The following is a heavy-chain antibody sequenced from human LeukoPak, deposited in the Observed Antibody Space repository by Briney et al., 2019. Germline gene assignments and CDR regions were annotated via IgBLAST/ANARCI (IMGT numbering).Heavy chain of an antibody. D-gene: IGHD6-6*01. Sequence: GGSLRLSCAASGFTFSNAWMSWVRQAPGKGLEWVGRIKSKTDGGTTDYAAPVKGRFTISRDDSKNTLYLQMNSLKTEDTAVYYCTTEILSSSGLFDYWGQGTLVTVPS. CDR3: TTEILSSSGLFDY. CDR1: GFTFSNAW. J-gene: IGHJ4*02. V-gene: IGHV3-15*01. CDR2: IKSKTDGGTT.